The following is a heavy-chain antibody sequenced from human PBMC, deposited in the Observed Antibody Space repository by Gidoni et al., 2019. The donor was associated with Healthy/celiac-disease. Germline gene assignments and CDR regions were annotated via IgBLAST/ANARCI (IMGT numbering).Heavy chain of an antibody. V-gene: IGHV3-48*01. D-gene: IGHD1-26*01. CDR3: ARDLTVGGSYDGGFFYFDY. CDR2: ISSSSSTI. CDR1: GFTFSSYS. Sequence: EVQLVESGGGLVQPGGSLRLSCAASGFTFSSYSMNWVSQAPGKGLEGVSYISSSSSTIDYADSVKGRFTISRDNAKNSLYLQMNSLRAEDTAVYYCARDLTVGGSYDGGFFYFDYWGQGTLVTVSS. J-gene: IGHJ4*02.